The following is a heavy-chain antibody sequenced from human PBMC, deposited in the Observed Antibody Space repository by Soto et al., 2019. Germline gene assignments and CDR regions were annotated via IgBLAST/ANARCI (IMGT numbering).Heavy chain of an antibody. CDR3: ARDLQDGGYCSGGSCTWFDP. V-gene: IGHV1-69*13. CDR1: GGTFSSYA. CDR2: IIPIFGTA. D-gene: IGHD2-15*01. J-gene: IGHJ5*02. Sequence: SVKVSCKASGGTFSSYAISWVRQAPGQGLEWMGGIIPIFGTANYAQKFQGRVTITADESTSTAYMELSSLRSEDTAVYYCARDLQDGGYCSGGSCTWFDPWGQGTLVTVSS.